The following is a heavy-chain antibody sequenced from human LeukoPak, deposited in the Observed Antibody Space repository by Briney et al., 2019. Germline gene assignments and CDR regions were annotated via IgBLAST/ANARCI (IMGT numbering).Heavy chain of an antibody. CDR3: ARLFHYYDSSAYPTFDY. Sequence: SETLTLTCTVSGGSISSSSHYWGWIRQPPGKGLEWIGSIYYSGSSYYNPSLKSRVTISLDTSKNQFSLKLSSVTAADTAVYYCARLFHYYDSSAYPTFDYWGQGTLVTVSS. J-gene: IGHJ4*02. CDR2: IYYSGSS. V-gene: IGHV4-39*01. D-gene: IGHD3-22*01. CDR1: GGSISSSSHY.